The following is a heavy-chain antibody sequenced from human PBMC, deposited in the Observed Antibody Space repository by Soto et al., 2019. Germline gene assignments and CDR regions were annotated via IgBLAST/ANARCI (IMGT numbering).Heavy chain of an antibody. V-gene: IGHV4-59*01. J-gene: IGHJ4*02. CDR3: ASTAHSSGWYSGGFDY. D-gene: IGHD6-19*01. CDR2: VSSTGST. Sequence: SETLSLTCTVSGASITQYYWNWIRQSPGKGLEWIVSVSSTGSTVYNPSLKSRVTISVDTSKNQFSLKLSSVTAADTAVYYCASTAHSSGWYSGGFDYWGQGTLVTVSS. CDR1: GASITQYY.